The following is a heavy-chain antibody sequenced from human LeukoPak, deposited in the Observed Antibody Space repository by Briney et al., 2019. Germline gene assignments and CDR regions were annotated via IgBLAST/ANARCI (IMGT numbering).Heavy chain of an antibody. CDR2: ISSSSSYI. Sequence: GGSLRLSCAASGFTFSNYAMNWVRQAPGKGLEWVSSISSSSSYIYYADSVKGRFTISRDNAKNSLYLQMNSLRAEDTAVYYCARDGTAVGINYDYWGQGTLVTVSS. V-gene: IGHV3-21*04. CDR1: GFTFSNYA. J-gene: IGHJ4*02. D-gene: IGHD6-13*01. CDR3: ARDGTAVGINYDY.